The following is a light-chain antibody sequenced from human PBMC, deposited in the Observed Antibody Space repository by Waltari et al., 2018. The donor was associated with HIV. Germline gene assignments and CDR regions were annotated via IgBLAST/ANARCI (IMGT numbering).Light chain of an antibody. CDR1: TSNIGTNV. Sequence: QSVLAQPPSVSGTPGQRVTISCSGTTSNIGTNVVNWYQQVPGTAPKLLISSNNQRPSGVPDRFSGFKSVTSASLAINGLQSEDEADYYCATWDDTPTGHVLFGGGTKVTVL. CDR3: ATWDDTPTGHVL. J-gene: IGLJ2*01. V-gene: IGLV1-44*01. CDR2: SNN.